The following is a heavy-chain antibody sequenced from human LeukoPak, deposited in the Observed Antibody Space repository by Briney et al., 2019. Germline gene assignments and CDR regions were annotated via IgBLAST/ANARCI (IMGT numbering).Heavy chain of an antibody. Sequence: SETLSLTCTVSGGSISSYHWSWIRQPPGKGLEWIGYIYYSGSTNYNPSLKSRVTISLDTSKSQFSLKVSSVTAAHTAVYYCARHSSGYLSYFDYWGQGTLVPVSS. CDR1: GGSISSYH. J-gene: IGHJ4*02. V-gene: IGHV4-59*08. CDR3: ARHSSGYLSYFDY. D-gene: IGHD3-22*01. CDR2: IYYSGST.